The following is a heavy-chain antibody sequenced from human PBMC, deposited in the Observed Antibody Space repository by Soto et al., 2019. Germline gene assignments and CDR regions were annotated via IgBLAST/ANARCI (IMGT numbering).Heavy chain of an antibody. CDR2: ISSSSTYI. D-gene: IGHD4-17*01. CDR3: ARATTVTPCWFDP. J-gene: IGHJ5*02. CDR1: GFTFSSYS. V-gene: IGHV3-21*01. Sequence: GGSLRLSCAASGFTFSSYSMNWVRQAPGKGLEWVSSISSSSTYIYYADSVKGRFTISRDNAKNSVYLQMNSLRGEDTAVYYCARATTVTPCWFDPWGQGTLVTVSS.